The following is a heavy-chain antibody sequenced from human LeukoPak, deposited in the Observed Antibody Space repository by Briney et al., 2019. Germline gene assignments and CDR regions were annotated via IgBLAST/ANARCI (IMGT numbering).Heavy chain of an antibody. D-gene: IGHD1-1*01. CDR2: INWKGDRT. CDR1: GIAFENYA. V-gene: IGHV3-20*04. CDR3: ARKWTAPETGDYFDY. Sequence: GGSLRLSCAASGIAFENYAMNWVRQAPGKGLEWVSGINWKGDRTAYEDSVKGRFTISRDNAKNALFLQMNNLRPEDTAFYYCARKWTAPETGDYFDYWGQGALVTVSS. J-gene: IGHJ4*02.